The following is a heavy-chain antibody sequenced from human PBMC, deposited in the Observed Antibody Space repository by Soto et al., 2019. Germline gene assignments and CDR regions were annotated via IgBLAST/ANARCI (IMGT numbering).Heavy chain of an antibody. CDR3: ARVFTVTTRFDY. J-gene: IGHJ4*02. D-gene: IGHD4-17*01. Sequence: SETLSLTCTVSGDSIRSSPYYWSWIRQPPGKGLEWIGYIYYSGSTYYNPSLKSRVTISVDTSKNQFSLKLSSVTAADTAVYYCARVFTVTTRFDYWGQGTLVTVSS. CDR1: GDSIRSSPYY. CDR2: IYYSGST. V-gene: IGHV4-30-4*01.